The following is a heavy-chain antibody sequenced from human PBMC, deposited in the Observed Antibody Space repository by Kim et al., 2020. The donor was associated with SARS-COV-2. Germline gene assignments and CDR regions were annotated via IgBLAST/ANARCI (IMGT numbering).Heavy chain of an antibody. CDR3: ARVIAVAARYYYYYYGMEV. J-gene: IGHJ6*02. CDR1: GGSISSYY. CDR2: IYYSGST. D-gene: IGHD6-19*01. V-gene: IGHV4-59*01. Sequence: SETLSLTCTVSGGSISSYYWSWIRQPPGKGLEWIGYIYYSGSTNYNPSLKSRVTISVDKTKNQFSLKLSSVPAADTAVYYCARVIAVAARYYYYYYGMEVWGQWTPVTVYS.